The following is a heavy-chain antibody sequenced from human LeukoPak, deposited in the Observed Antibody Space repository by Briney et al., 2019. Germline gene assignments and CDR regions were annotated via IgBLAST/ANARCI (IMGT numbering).Heavy chain of an antibody. D-gene: IGHD1-1*01. V-gene: IGHV3-48*01. CDR2: IWIDSGNT. CDR1: GFPFIEYS. Sequence: GGSLRLSRTASGFPFIEYSMNWVRQAPGKGLEWISYIWIDSGNTKDADSVRGRFTISADKAKNSLYLQKNTLRVEDTAVYCARDHNYAFNNGGQGTLVSVA. CDR3: ARDHNYAFNN. J-gene: IGHJ4*02.